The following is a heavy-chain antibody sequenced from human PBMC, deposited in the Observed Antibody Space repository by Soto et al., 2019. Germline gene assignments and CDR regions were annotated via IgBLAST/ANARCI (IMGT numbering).Heavy chain of an antibody. Sequence: SETLSLTCAVSGGSISSGGYSWSWIRQPPGKGLEWIGYMYHSGSTYYNPSLKSRVTISIDRSKNQFSLKLSSVTVADTAVYYCSRAGLGYYVMAFCGQGTTVTVSS. V-gene: IGHV4-30-2*01. CDR1: GGSISSGGYS. CDR2: MYHSGST. D-gene: IGHD3-16*01. CDR3: SRAGLGYYVMAF. J-gene: IGHJ6*02.